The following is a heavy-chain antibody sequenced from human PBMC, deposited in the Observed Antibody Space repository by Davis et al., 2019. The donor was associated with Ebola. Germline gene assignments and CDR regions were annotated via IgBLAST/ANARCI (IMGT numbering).Heavy chain of an antibody. D-gene: IGHD6-13*01. J-gene: IGHJ6*02. V-gene: IGHV4-34*01. Sequence: SETLSLTCAVYGESFSGYYWSWIRQPPGKGLEWIGEINHSGSTNYNPSLKSRVTISVDTSKNQFSLKLSSVTAADTAVYYCARPGLAAAGSYYYYGMDVWGQGTTVTVSS. CDR2: INHSGST. CDR1: GESFSGYY. CDR3: ARPGLAAAGSYYYYGMDV.